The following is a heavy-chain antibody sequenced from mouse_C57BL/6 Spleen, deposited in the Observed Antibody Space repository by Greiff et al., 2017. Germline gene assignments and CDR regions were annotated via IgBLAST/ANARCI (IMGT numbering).Heavy chain of an antibody. CDR3: ARDGYSYFDY. CDR1: GYSITSGYY. J-gene: IGHJ2*01. V-gene: IGHV3-6*01. CDR2: ISYDGSN. D-gene: IGHD2-3*01. Sequence: EVKLLESGPGLVKPSQSLSLTCSVTGYSITSGYYWNWIRQFPGNTLEWMGYISYDGSNNYNPSLKNRISITRDTSKNQFFLKLNSVTTEDTATYYCARDGYSYFDYWGQGTTLTVSS.